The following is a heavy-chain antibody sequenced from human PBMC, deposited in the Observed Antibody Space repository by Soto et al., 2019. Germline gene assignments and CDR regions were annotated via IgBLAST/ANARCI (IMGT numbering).Heavy chain of an antibody. J-gene: IGHJ6*02. Sequence: GGSVRLSCAASGFTFSSYSMNWVRQAPGKGLEWVSSISSSSSYIYYADSVKGRFTISRDNAKNSLYLQMNSLRAEDTAVYYCARTGDYDFYYYYGMDVWGQGTTVTVSS. CDR2: ISSSSSYI. CDR3: ARTGDYDFYYYYGMDV. V-gene: IGHV3-21*01. CDR1: GFTFSSYS. D-gene: IGHD4-17*01.